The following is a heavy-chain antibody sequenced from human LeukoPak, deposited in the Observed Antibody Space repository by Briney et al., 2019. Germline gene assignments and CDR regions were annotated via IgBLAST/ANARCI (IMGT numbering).Heavy chain of an antibody. J-gene: IGHJ4*02. V-gene: IGHV4-39*07. CDR3: ARSSVRTATIWESPYYFDY. D-gene: IGHD5-12*01. CDR1: GASISSSIHY. CDR2: VYYSGGT. Sequence: SETLSLTCAVSGASISSSIHYWGWVRQPPGKGLEWIGSVYYSGGTYYNPSLESRLTISVDTSKNQFSLKLSSVTAADTAVYYCARSSVRTATIWESPYYFDYWGQGTLVTVSS.